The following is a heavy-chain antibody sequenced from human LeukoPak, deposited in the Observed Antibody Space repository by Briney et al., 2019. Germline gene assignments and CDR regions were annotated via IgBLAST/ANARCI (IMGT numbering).Heavy chain of an antibody. J-gene: IGHJ5*02. Sequence: SETLSLTCTVSGGSISSSSYYWGWIRQPPGKGLEWIGSIYYSGSTYYNPSLKSRVTISVDTSKNQFSLKLSSVTAADTAVYYCARRRLSGYFNWFDPWGQGTLVTVSS. CDR2: IYYSGST. CDR3: ARRRLSGYFNWFDP. D-gene: IGHD3-22*01. V-gene: IGHV4-39*01. CDR1: GGSISSSSYY.